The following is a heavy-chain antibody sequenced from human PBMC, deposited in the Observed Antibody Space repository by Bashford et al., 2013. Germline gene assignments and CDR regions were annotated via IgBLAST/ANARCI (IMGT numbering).Heavy chain of an antibody. CDR1: GGSISSYY. J-gene: IGHJ5*02. CDR2: IYYSGST. CDR3: ARVDLFGVVKGS. Sequence: SETLSLTCTVSGGSISSYYWSWIRQPPGKGLEWIGYIYYSGSTNYNPSLKSRVTISVDTSKNQFSLKLSSVTAADTAVYYCARVDLFGVVKGSWGQGTLVTVSS. V-gene: IGHV4-59*01. D-gene: IGHD3-3*01.